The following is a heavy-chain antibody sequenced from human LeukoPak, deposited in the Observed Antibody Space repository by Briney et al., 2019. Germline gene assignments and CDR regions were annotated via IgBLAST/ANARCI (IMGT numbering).Heavy chain of an antibody. CDR2: ISYDGSIK. J-gene: IGHJ4*02. Sequence: GGSLRLSCAASGFTFSSYAVHWVRQAPGKGLEWVAVISYDGSIKYYADSVKGRFTISRDNSKNTLFLQMNSLRAEDTAVYYCARDGIFDYWGQGTLVTVSS. CDR3: ARDGIFDY. CDR1: GFTFSSYA. V-gene: IGHV3-30-3*01.